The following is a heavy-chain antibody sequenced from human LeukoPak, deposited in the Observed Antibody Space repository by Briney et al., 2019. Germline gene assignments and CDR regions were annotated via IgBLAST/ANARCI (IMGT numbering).Heavy chain of an antibody. V-gene: IGHV3-9*01. CDR3: ARDNLAAADAFDI. Sequence: GRSLRLSCAASGFTFDDFAMHWVRQAPGKGLEWVSGISWNSGKIGYADSVKGRFTISRDNAKNSLYLQVNSLRPEDTALYYCARDNLAAADAFDIWDQGTMVTVSS. CDR1: GFTFDDFA. D-gene: IGHD6-13*01. J-gene: IGHJ3*02. CDR2: ISWNSGKI.